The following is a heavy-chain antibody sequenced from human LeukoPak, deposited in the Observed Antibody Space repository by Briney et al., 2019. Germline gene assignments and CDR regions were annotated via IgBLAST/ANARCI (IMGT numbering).Heavy chain of an antibody. CDR1: GGTFSSYA. CDR2: FIPIFGTA. V-gene: IGHV1-69*13. D-gene: IGHD1-26*01. Sequence: EASVKVSCKASGGTFSSYAISWVRQAPGQGLEWMGGFIPIFGTANYAQKFQGRVTITADESTSTAYMELSGLRSEDTAVYYCASPDLYSGSSAGFDYWGQGTLVTVSS. CDR3: ASPDLYSGSSAGFDY. J-gene: IGHJ4*02.